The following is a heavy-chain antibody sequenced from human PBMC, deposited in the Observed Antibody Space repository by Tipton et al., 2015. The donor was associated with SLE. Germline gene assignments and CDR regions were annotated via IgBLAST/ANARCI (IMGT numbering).Heavy chain of an antibody. J-gene: IGHJ4*02. CDR2: INHSGST. Sequence: TLSLTCAVYGGSFGGYYWSWIRQPPGKGLEWIGEINHSGSTNYNPSLKSRVTISVDTSKNQFSLKLSSVTAADTAVYYCARSYYGSGSYPYWGQGTLVTVSS. V-gene: IGHV4-34*01. D-gene: IGHD3-10*01. CDR3: ARSYYGSGSYPY. CDR1: GGSFGGYY.